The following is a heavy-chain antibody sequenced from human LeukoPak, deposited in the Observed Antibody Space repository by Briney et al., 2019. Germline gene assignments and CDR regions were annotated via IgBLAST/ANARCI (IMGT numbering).Heavy chain of an antibody. CDR3: ARVQAKLVYYYYYYMDV. D-gene: IGHD6-13*01. Sequence: PGGSLRLSCAASGFTFDDYGMSWVRQAPGKGLEWVSGINWNGGSTGYADPVKGRFTISRDNAKNSLYLQMNSLRAEDTALYYCARVQAKLVYYYYYYMDVWGKGTTVTVSS. CDR1: GFTFDDYG. CDR2: INWNGGST. V-gene: IGHV3-20*04. J-gene: IGHJ6*03.